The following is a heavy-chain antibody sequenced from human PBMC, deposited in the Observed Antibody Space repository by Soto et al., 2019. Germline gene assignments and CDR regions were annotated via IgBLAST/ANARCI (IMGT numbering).Heavy chain of an antibody. D-gene: IGHD2-8*01. CDR3: ATDQSWHALVWCLDP. Sequence: EASVKVSCKAIGYSFTSHYMHWVRQAPGQGLEWMGTIYPGGVNIGYAQKFKGRVTMTKDTSTSTVYMELNSLTSEDTAVYYCATDQSWHALVWCLDPXX. J-gene: IGHJ5*02. CDR1: GYSFTSHY. CDR2: IYPGGVNI. V-gene: IGHV1-46*03.